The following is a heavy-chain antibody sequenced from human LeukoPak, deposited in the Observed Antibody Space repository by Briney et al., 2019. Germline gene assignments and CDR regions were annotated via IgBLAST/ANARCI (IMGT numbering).Heavy chain of an antibody. V-gene: IGHV3-23*01. CDR2: ISGSGVST. J-gene: IGHJ1*01. D-gene: IGHD1/OR15-1a*01. Sequence: GGSLRLSCAASGFRFSSYAMSWVRQAPGKGLEWVSAISGSGVSTYYADSVKGRFTVSRDNSKNTLYLQMNSLRAEDTAVYYCAKSPQVRGTEYFQHWGQGTLVTVSS. CDR3: AKSPQVRGTEYFQH. CDR1: GFRFSSYA.